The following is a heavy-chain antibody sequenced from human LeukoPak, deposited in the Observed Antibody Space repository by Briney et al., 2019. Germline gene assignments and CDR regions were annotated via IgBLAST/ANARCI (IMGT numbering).Heavy chain of an antibody. D-gene: IGHD3-9*01. CDR1: GFTFSSYS. J-gene: IGHJ4*02. V-gene: IGHV3-21*01. CDR2: ISSTGSYI. Sequence: GGSLRLSCAASGFTFSSYSMNWVRQAPGKGLEWVSSISSTGSYIFYADSVKGRFTISRDNAKNSLYLQMYSLRAEDTAVYYCAREMDDILTGYGLDYWGQGTLVTVSS. CDR3: AREMDDILTGYGLDY.